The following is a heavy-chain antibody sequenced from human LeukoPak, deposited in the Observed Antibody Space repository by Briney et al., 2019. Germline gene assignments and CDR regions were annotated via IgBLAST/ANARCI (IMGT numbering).Heavy chain of an antibody. J-gene: IGHJ2*01. CDR1: GFTFSDYY. D-gene: IGHD4-17*01. CDR2: ISSSGSTI. CDR3: ARTGGYGDYIQWCFDL. V-gene: IGHV3-11*01. Sequence: GGSLRLSSAASGFTFSDYYMSWIRQAPGKGLEWVSYISSSGSTIYYADSVKGRFTISRDNAKNSLYLQMNSLRAEDTAVYYCARTGGYGDYIQWCFDLWGRGTLVTVSS.